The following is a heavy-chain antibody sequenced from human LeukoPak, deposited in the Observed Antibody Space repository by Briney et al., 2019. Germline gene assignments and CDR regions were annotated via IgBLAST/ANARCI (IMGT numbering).Heavy chain of an antibody. Sequence: ASVKVSCKVSGYTLTELSMHWVRQATGQGLEWMGWMNPNSGNTGYAQKFQGRVTMTRNTSISTAYMELSSLRSEDTAVYYCARGSPHYYDSSGDINFDYWGQGTLVTVSS. CDR3: ARGSPHYYDSSGDINFDY. V-gene: IGHV1-8*01. CDR2: MNPNSGNT. J-gene: IGHJ4*02. D-gene: IGHD3-22*01. CDR1: GYTLTELS.